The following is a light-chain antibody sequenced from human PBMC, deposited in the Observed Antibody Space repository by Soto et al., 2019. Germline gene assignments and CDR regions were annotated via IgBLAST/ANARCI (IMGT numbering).Light chain of an antibody. CDR1: QSVYNSY. Sequence: VLTQSPGTLSLSPGARATLSCRASQSVYNSYLAWYQQKPGQAPRLLINGASNRATGIPDRFSGSGSGTDFTLAISRLEPEDFAVYYCQQYGSPPHTFGQGTKLEIK. V-gene: IGKV3-20*01. CDR3: QQYGSPPHT. J-gene: IGKJ2*01. CDR2: GAS.